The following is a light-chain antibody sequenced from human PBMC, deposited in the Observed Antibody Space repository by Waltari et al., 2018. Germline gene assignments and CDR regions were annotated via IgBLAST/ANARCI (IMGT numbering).Light chain of an antibody. J-gene: IGLJ2*01. CDR1: SSNVGTYNL. CDR2: EVT. CDR3: CSYAGNRSVL. Sequence: QSALTQPASVSGSPGQSITVSCSGSSSNVGTYNLVSWYQEHRGKAPKLLIYEVTLRPSGISNRFSGSKSGNTASLTVSGLQAEDEAEYYCCSYAGNRSVLFGGGTKLTVL. V-gene: IGLV2-23*02.